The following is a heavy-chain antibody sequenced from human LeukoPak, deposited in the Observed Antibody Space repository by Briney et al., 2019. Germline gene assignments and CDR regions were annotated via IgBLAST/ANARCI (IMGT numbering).Heavy chain of an antibody. CDR1: GFTFSSYG. J-gene: IGHJ4*02. Sequence: PGGSLRLSCAASGFTFSSYGMHWVRQAPGKGLEWVAFIRYDGSNKYYADSVKGRFTISRDNSKNTLYLQMNSLRAEDTAVYYCARTPWELQGFYFDYWGQGTLVTVSS. D-gene: IGHD1-26*01. V-gene: IGHV3-30*02. CDR2: IRYDGSNK. CDR3: ARTPWELQGFYFDY.